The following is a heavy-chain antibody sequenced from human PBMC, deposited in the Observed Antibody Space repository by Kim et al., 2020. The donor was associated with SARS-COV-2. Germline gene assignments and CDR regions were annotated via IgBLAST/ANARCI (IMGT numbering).Heavy chain of an antibody. CDR3: ARVQYSSSWGDY. Sequence: YYNPSLKSRGTIAVDTSKNQFALKRSSVTAADTAVYYCARVQYSSSWGDYWGQGTLVTVSS. J-gene: IGHJ4*02. D-gene: IGHD6-13*01. V-gene: IGHV4-39*06.